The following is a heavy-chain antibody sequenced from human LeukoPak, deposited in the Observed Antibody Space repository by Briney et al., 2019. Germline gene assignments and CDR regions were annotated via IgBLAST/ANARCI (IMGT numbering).Heavy chain of an antibody. CDR2: IYYSGST. J-gene: IGHJ4*02. V-gene: IGHV4-39*07. CDR1: GGSISSSSYY. CDR3: ARGRITIFGVVIADNYYFDY. Sequence: SETLSLTCTVSGGSISSSSYYWGWIRQPPGKGLEWIGSIYYSGSTYYNPSLKSRVTISVDTSKNQFSLKLSSVTAADTAVYYCARGRITIFGVVIADNYYFDYWGQGTLVTVSS. D-gene: IGHD3-3*01.